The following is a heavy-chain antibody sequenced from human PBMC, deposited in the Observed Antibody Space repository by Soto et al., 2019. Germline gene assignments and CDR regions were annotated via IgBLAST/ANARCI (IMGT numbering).Heavy chain of an antibody. J-gene: IGHJ6*02. CDR2: MNPNSGNT. CDR1: GYTFTGYY. V-gene: IGHV1-8*02. D-gene: IGHD1-26*01. Sequence: ASVKVSCKASGYTFTGYYMHWVRQATGQGLEWMGWMNPNSGNTGYAQKFQGRVTMTRNTSISTAYMELSSLRSEDTAVYYCARGKKYGSYYYYYGMDVWGQGTTVTVSS. CDR3: ARGKKYGSYYYYYGMDV.